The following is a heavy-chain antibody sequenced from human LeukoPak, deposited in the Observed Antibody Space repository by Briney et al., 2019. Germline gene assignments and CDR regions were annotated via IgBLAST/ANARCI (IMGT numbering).Heavy chain of an antibody. CDR3: ARMGSALEVAANAFDI. CDR2: ISATGSYI. CDR1: GFSFSNYN. J-gene: IGHJ3*02. D-gene: IGHD2-15*01. Sequence: GGSLRLSCAASGFSFSNYNMNWVRQAPGQGLEWLSSISATGSYIYYADSVKGRFTISRDNAKSSLYLQMNSLRVEDTAVYYYARMGSALEVAANAFDIWGQGTMVTVSS. V-gene: IGHV3-21*01.